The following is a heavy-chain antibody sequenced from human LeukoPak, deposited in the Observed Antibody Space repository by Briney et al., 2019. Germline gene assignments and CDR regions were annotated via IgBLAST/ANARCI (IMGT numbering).Heavy chain of an antibody. CDR1: GFTFSSYA. Sequence: GGSLRLSCAASGFTFSSYAMSWVRQAPGKELEWVSAISGSGGSTYYADSVKGRFTISRDNSRNTLYLQMNSLRAEDTAVYYCAKAQSPASYYDFWSGYFDYWGQGTLVTVSS. D-gene: IGHD3-3*01. CDR3: AKAQSPASYYDFWSGYFDY. J-gene: IGHJ4*02. CDR2: ISGSGGST. V-gene: IGHV3-23*01.